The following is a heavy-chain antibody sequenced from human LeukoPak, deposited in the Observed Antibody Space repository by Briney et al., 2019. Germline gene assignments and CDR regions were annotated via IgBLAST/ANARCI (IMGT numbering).Heavy chain of an antibody. CDR3: ARDHPQILRYFDWLLRRGLDY. V-gene: IGHV1-18*01. J-gene: IGHJ4*02. D-gene: IGHD3-9*01. CDR1: GYTFTSYG. Sequence: GASVKVSCKASGYTFTSYGISWVRQAPGQGLVWMGWISAYNGNTNYAQKLQGRVTMTTDTSTSTAYMELRSLRSDDTAVYYCARDHPQILRYFDWLLRRGLDYWGQGTLVTVSS. CDR2: ISAYNGNT.